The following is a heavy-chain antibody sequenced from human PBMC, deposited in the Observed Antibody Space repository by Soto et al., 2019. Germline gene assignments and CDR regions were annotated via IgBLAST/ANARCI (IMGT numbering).Heavy chain of an antibody. CDR1: GFTFSSYW. D-gene: IGHD5-12*01. V-gene: IGHV3-7*01. Sequence: GGSLRLSCAASGFTFSSYWMSWVRQAPGKGLEWVANIKQDGSEKYYVDSVKGRFTISRDNAKNSLYLQMNSLRAEDTAVYYCARERIQWLRSPHDYWGQGTLVTVSS. CDR2: IKQDGSEK. J-gene: IGHJ4*02. CDR3: ARERIQWLRSPHDY.